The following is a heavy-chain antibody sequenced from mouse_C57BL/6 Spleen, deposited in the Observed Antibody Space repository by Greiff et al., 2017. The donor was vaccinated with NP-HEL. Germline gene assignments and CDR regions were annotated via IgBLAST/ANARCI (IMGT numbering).Heavy chain of an antibody. D-gene: IGHD2-3*01. CDR3: ARDDGYSHWYFDV. CDR2: IDPSDSET. CDR1: GYTFTSYW. Sequence: QVQLKQPGAELVRPGSSVKLSCKASGYTFTSYWMHWVKQRPIQGLEWIGNIDPSDSETHYNQKFKDKATLTVDKSSSTAYMQLSSLTSEDSAVYYCARDDGYSHWYFDVWGTGTTVTVSS. V-gene: IGHV1-52*01. J-gene: IGHJ1*03.